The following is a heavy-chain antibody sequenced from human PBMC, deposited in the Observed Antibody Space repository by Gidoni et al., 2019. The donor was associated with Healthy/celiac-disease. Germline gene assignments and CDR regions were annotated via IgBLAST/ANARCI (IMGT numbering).Heavy chain of an antibody. V-gene: IGHV4-34*01. Sequence: QVQLQQWGAGLLKPSETLSLTCAVYGGSCSGYYWSWIRQPPGKGLEWIGEINHSGSINYNPSLKSRVTISVDTSKNQFSLKLSSVTAADTAVYYCARGGGGIYYDSSGYRIWGQGTLVTVSS. J-gene: IGHJ4*02. D-gene: IGHD3-22*01. CDR2: INHSGSI. CDR1: GGSCSGYY. CDR3: ARGGGGIYYDSSGYRI.